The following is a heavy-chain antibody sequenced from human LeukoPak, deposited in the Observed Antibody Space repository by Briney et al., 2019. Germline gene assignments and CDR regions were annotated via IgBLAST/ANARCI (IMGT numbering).Heavy chain of an antibody. CDR1: GFAFSSYS. CDR3: VREVRAGRVDY. D-gene: IGHD3-10*01. Sequence: GGSLRLSCAASGFAFSSYSMNWVRQAPGKGLEWVSSISCSSSYIYYADSVKGRFTISRDNAKNSLYLQMNSLRAEDTAVYYCVREVRAGRVDYWGQGTLVTVSS. J-gene: IGHJ4*02. CDR2: ISCSSSYI. V-gene: IGHV3-21*01.